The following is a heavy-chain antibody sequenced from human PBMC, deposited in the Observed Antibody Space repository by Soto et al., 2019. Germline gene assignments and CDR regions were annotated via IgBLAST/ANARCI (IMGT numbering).Heavy chain of an antibody. V-gene: IGHV3-11*06. CDR2: ISSSSSYT. Sequence: PGGSLRLSCAASGFTFSYYYMSWIRQAPGKGLEWVSYISSSSSYTNYADSVKGRFTISRDNAKNSLYLQMNSLRAEDTAVYYCARDSIAVAGTNWFDPWGQGTLVTVSS. CDR3: ARDSIAVAGTNWFDP. D-gene: IGHD6-19*01. J-gene: IGHJ5*02. CDR1: GFTFSYYY.